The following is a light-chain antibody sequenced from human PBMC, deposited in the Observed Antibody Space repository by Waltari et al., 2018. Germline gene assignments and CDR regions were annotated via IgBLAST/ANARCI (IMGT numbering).Light chain of an antibody. CDR3: CSYAVSYVWL. CDR1: SSDVGAYNF. J-gene: IGLJ3*02. CDR2: DVS. Sequence: QSALTQPRSVSGSPGQSVTISCNGTSSDVGAYNFVPWYQQHPGKAPKLIISDVSQRPSGVPDRFSGSKSGNTASLTISGLQAEDGADYYCCSYAVSYVWLFGGGTKLTVL. V-gene: IGLV2-11*01.